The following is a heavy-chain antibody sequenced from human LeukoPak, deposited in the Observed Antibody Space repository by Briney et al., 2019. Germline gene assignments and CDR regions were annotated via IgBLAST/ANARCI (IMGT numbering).Heavy chain of an antibody. Sequence: SETLSLTCTVSGGSISSSSYYWGWIRQPPGKGLEWIGSIYYSGSTYYNPSLKSRVTISVDTSKNRFSLKLSSVTAADTAVYYGVTLGYCSSTSCYANWFDPWGQGTLVTVSS. V-gene: IGHV4-39*01. J-gene: IGHJ5*02. D-gene: IGHD2-2*01. CDR2: IYYSGST. CDR3: VTLGYCSSTSCYANWFDP. CDR1: GGSISSSSYY.